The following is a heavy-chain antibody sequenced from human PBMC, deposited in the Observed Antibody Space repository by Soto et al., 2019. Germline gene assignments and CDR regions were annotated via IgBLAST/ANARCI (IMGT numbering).Heavy chain of an antibody. Sequence: GGSLRLSCAASGFTFSSYAMHWVRQAPGKGLEWVAVISYDGSNKYYADSVKGRFTISRDNSKNTLYLQMNSLRAEDTAVYYCARDQSSSWSVAFDIWGQGTMVTVS. J-gene: IGHJ3*02. CDR2: ISYDGSNK. CDR3: ARDQSSSWSVAFDI. D-gene: IGHD6-13*01. CDR1: GFTFSSYA. V-gene: IGHV3-30-3*01.